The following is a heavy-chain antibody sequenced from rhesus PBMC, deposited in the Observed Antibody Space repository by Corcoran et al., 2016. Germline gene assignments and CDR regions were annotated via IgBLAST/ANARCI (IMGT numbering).Heavy chain of an antibody. CDR2: IYGGSGNT. CDR1: GGSISDNYY. V-gene: IGHV4S9*01. J-gene: IGHJ4*01. Sequence: QVQLQESGPGLVKPSETLSLTCAVSGGSISDNYYWNWLRQPPGKGLEWIGKIYGGSGNTYYNPSLKSRVSISKATSKNQFSLKVSSVTAADTAVFYCARVGISAGHQGDLWGQGLLVTVSA. CDR3: ARVGISAGHQGDL. D-gene: IGHD6-13*01.